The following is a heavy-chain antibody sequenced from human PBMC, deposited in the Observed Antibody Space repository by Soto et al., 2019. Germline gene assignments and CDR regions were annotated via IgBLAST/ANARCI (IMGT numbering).Heavy chain of an antibody. CDR1: GGSISSYS. V-gene: IGHV4-59*12. CDR2: IYNSGRT. Sequence: SETLSLTCTISGGSISSYSWTWIRQPPGKGLEWIGYIYNSGRTNYNPSLKSRVTISVDTSNNQFSLKLSSVSAADTAVYYCAREKTPSCFDLWGLGNLVTVSS. CDR3: AREKTPSCFDL. J-gene: IGHJ5*02.